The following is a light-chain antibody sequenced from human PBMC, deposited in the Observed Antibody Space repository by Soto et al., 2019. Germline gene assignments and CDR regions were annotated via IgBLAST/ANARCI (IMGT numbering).Light chain of an antibody. CDR2: GAS. V-gene: IGKV3D-20*02. J-gene: IGKJ5*01. CDR3: QQRSNWPPIT. CDR1: QSISSTF. Sequence: ELVLTQSPGTLSLSQGARATLSCRASQSISSTFLAWYQKTPGQAPRLLSYGASTRANGIPARFSGSGSGTEFTLTISSLQSEDFAVYYGQQRSNWPPITFGQGTRLEIK.